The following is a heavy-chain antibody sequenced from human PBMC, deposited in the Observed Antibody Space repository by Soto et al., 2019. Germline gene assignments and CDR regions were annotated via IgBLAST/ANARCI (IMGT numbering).Heavy chain of an antibody. CDR3: ARIMVRGVIRDYFDY. CDR1: GGSISSGDYY. V-gene: IGHV4-30-4*01. D-gene: IGHD3-10*01. Sequence: QVQLQESGPGLVKPSQTQSLTCTVSGGSISSGDYYWSWIRQPPGKGLEWIGYIYYSGSTYYNPSLKSRVTISVDTSKNQFSLKLSSVTAADTAVYYCARIMVRGVIRDYFDYWGQGTLVTVSS. J-gene: IGHJ4*02. CDR2: IYYSGST.